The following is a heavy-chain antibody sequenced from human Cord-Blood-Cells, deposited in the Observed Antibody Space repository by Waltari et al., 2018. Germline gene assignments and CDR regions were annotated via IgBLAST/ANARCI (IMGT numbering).Heavy chain of an antibody. D-gene: IGHD2-2*01. CDR2: IYYSGST. CDR1: GASISSSSYY. CDR3: ARRVGYCSSTSCYDAFDI. V-gene: IGHV4-39*01. Sequence: QLQLQESGPGLVKPSETLSTTCTVPGASISSSSYYCAWICPPPGKGLEWIGSIYYSGSTYYNPSLKSRVTISVDTSKNQFSLKLSSVTAADTAVYYCARRVGYCSSTSCYDAFDIWGQGTMVTVSS. J-gene: IGHJ3*02.